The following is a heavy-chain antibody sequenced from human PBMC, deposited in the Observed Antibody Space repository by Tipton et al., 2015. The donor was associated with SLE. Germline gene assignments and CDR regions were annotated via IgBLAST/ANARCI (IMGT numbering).Heavy chain of an antibody. CDR3: ARDREERYYYYYMDV. V-gene: IGHV4-59*11. J-gene: IGHJ6*03. D-gene: IGHD6-25*01. CDR2: IYYSGNT. Sequence: TLSLTCTVSGGSISSHYWSWIRQPPGKGLEWIGYIYYSGNTYYNPSLKSRVTISVDTSKNQFSLKLSSVTAADTAVYYCARDREERYYYYYMDVWGKGTTVTVSS. CDR1: GGSISSHY.